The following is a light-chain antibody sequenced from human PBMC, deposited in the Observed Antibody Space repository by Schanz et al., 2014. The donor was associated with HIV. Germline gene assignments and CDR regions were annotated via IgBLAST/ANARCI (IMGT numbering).Light chain of an antibody. V-gene: IGLV3-21*01. CDR3: ISYAGSNIFV. CDR2: YDS. J-gene: IGLJ1*01. CDR1: NIGGES. Sequence: SSELTQPPSVSVAPGKTARITCGGNNIGGESVHWYQQKPGQAPVVVIYYDSDRPSGIPERFSGSNSGNTATLTVSGLQAEDEADYYCISYAGSNIFVFGTGTKLTVL.